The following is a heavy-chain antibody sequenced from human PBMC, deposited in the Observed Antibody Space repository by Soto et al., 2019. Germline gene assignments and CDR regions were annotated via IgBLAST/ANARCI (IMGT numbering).Heavy chain of an antibody. CDR2: IDTSSRTK. D-gene: IGHD3-22*01. V-gene: IGHV3-48*02. J-gene: IGHJ3*02. CDR3: ARDRYYDSSGYYADAFDI. Sequence: GGSLRLSCAASGFTFISYSMTWVRQAPGKGLEWVSYIDTSSRTKFYADSVKGRFTISRDNAKNSLFLQMNSLSDEDTAVYYCARDRYYDSSGYYADAFDIWGQGTMVTVSS. CDR1: GFTFISYS.